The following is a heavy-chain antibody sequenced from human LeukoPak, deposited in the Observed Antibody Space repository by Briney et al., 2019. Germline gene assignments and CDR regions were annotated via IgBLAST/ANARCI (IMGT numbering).Heavy chain of an antibody. D-gene: IGHD6-6*01. V-gene: IGHV7-4-1*02. J-gene: IGHJ6*02. CDR2: INTNTGNP. CDR3: ARDLGYSSSSPDYYYYGMDV. Sequence: ASVKVSCKASGYTFTSYAMNWVRQDPGQGLEWMGWINTNTGNPTYAQGFIGRFVFSLDTSVSTAYLQISSLKAEDTAVYYCARDLGYSSSSPDYYYYGMDVWGQGTTVTVSS. CDR1: GYTFTSYA.